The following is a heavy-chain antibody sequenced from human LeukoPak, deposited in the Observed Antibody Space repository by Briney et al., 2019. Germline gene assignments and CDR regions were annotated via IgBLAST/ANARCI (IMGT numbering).Heavy chain of an antibody. Sequence: GGSLRLSCAASGFTFSSYSMNWVRQAPGKGLEWVSSISSSSSYIYYADSLKGRFTISRDNAKNSLYLQMNSLRAEDTAVYYCARLGCSGGSCSYYYYYMDVWGKGTTVTVSS. V-gene: IGHV3-21*01. CDR3: ARLGCSGGSCSYYYYYMDV. CDR2: ISSSSSYI. D-gene: IGHD2-15*01. J-gene: IGHJ6*03. CDR1: GFTFSSYS.